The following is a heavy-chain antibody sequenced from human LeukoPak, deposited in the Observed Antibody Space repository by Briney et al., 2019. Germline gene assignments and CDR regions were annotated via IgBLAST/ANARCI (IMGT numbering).Heavy chain of an antibody. CDR3: ASLLGYCSGGSCSPYYFDY. Sequence: ASVKLSCKASGYTFTGYYMHWVRQAPGQGLEWMGWINPNSGGTNYAQKFQGRATMTRDTSISTAYMELSRLRSYDTAVYYCASLLGYCSGGSCSPYYFDYWGQGTLVTVSS. V-gene: IGHV1-2*02. J-gene: IGHJ4*02. D-gene: IGHD2-15*01. CDR1: GYTFTGYY. CDR2: INPNSGGT.